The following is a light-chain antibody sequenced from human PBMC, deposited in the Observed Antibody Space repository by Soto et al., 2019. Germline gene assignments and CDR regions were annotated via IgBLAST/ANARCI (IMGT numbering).Light chain of an antibody. V-gene: IGLV2-14*01. Sequence: QSALTQPASVSGSPGQSITISCTGTSRGVGAYNYVSWYQHHPGKAPKLLIYQVTFRPSGVSTRFSGSKSGNTASLTISGLQAEDEADYYCSSNTASFTYVFGTGTKVTVL. CDR2: QVT. CDR3: SSNTASFTYV. J-gene: IGLJ1*01. CDR1: SRGVGAYNY.